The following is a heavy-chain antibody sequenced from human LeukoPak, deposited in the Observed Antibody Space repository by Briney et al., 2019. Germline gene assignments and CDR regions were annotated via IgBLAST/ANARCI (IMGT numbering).Heavy chain of an antibody. D-gene: IGHD3-10*02. Sequence: PETLSLTCTVSGGSISSYYWSWIRQPPGKGLEWIAYIYYSGSTNYNPSLQSRVTISVDTSNNQFSLKLSSVTAADTAVYYCATYHFRGDTHYFDYWGQGILVTVSS. CDR3: ATYHFRGDTHYFDY. J-gene: IGHJ4*02. V-gene: IGHV4-59*01. CDR1: GGSISSYY. CDR2: IYYSGST.